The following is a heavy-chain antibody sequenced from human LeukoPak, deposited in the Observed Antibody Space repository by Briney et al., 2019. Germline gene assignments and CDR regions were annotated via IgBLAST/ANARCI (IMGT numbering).Heavy chain of an antibody. CDR3: AREAAAAGENYFDY. CDR2: INPKSGGT. J-gene: IGHJ4*02. D-gene: IGHD6-13*01. V-gene: IGHV1-2*02. Sequence: GASVTVSCKASGYTFTGYYMHWVRQAPGQGLEWMGWINPKSGGTNYAQKFQGRVTMTRDTSISTAYMELSRLRSDDTAVYYCAREAAAAGENYFDYWGQGTLVTVSS. CDR1: GYTFTGYY.